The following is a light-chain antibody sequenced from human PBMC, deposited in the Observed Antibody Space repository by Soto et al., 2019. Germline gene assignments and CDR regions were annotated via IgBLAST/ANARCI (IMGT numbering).Light chain of an antibody. Sequence: QSALTQPASVSGSPGQSITISCTGTSSDVGGYNYVSWYQHHPGKAPKLMIYEVSHRPSGVSNRFSGSKSGNTASLTISGLQAEDEADSYCSSYTTSSTLNVFGTGTKLTVL. CDR3: SSYTTSSTLNV. J-gene: IGLJ1*01. CDR1: SSDVGGYNY. V-gene: IGLV2-14*01. CDR2: EVS.